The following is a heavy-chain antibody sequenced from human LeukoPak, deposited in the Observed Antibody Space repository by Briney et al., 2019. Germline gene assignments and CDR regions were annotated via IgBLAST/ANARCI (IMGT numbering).Heavy chain of an antibody. Sequence: GGSRRLSWAASGFTFSSYVMPWVRQAPGKGLEFVSAIGSNGGSTYYANSVKGRFTISRDNSKNTLYLQMGSLRAEDMAVYYCARDPPQGNYYDSSGYGAFDIWGQGTMVTVSS. J-gene: IGHJ3*02. D-gene: IGHD3-22*01. CDR2: IGSNGGST. CDR1: GFTFSSYV. CDR3: ARDPPQGNYYDSSGYGAFDI. V-gene: IGHV3-64*01.